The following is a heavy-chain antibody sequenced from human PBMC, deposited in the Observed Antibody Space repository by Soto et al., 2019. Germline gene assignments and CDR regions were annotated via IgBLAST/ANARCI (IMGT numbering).Heavy chain of an antibody. J-gene: IGHJ5*02. V-gene: IGHV4-30-4*01. D-gene: IGHD3-22*01. CDR3: ARQTTITMIGGP. Sequence: SETLSLTCTVSGGSISSGDYYWSWIRQPPGKGLEWIGYIYYSGSTYYNPSLKSRVTISVDTSKNQFSLKLSSVTAADTAVYYCARQTTITMIGGPWGQGTLVTVS. CDR2: IYYSGST. CDR1: GGSISSGDYY.